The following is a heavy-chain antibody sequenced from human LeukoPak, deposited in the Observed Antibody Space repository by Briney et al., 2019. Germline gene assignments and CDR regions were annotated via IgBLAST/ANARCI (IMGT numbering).Heavy chain of an antibody. CDR2: ISSSNSYI. D-gene: IGHD3-10*01. J-gene: IGHJ4*02. V-gene: IGHV3-21*01. CDR1: GFTFSSYG. CDR3: ATPIWFGEPEVY. Sequence: GGSLRLSCAASGFTFSSYGMNWVRQAPGKGLEWVSSISSSNSYIYYADSVQGRFTISRDNAKNSLYLQMNSLRAEDTAVYYCATPIWFGEPEVYWGQGTLVTVSS.